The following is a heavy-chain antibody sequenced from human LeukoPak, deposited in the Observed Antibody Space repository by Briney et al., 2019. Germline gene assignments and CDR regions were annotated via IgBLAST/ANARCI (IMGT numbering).Heavy chain of an antibody. Sequence: PGGSLRLSCVASGFTFSSYAMSWVRQAPGKGLEWVSAISGSGGSTYYADSVKGRFTISRDNSKNTLYLQMNSLRAEDTAVYYCAKDSRLYSSTDYWGQGTLVTVSS. D-gene: IGHD6-13*01. CDR1: GFTFSSYA. CDR2: ISGSGGST. J-gene: IGHJ4*02. V-gene: IGHV3-23*01. CDR3: AKDSRLYSSTDY.